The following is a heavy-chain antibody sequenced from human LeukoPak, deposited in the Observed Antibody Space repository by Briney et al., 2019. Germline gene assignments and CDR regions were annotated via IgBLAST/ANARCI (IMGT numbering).Heavy chain of an antibody. Sequence: PGGSLRLSCAASGFTFSSYSMNWVRQAPGKGLEWVSSISSSSSYIYYADSVKGRFTISRDNSKNTLYLQMNSLRAEDTAVYYCARDSAYYDFWSGPDAFDIWGQGTMVTVSS. D-gene: IGHD3-3*01. J-gene: IGHJ3*02. CDR2: ISSSSSYI. V-gene: IGHV3-21*01. CDR1: GFTFSSYS. CDR3: ARDSAYYDFWSGPDAFDI.